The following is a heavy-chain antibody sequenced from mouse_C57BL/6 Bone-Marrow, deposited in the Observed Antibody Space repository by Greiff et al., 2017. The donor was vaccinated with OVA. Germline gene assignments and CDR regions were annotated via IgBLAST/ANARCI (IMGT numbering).Heavy chain of an antibody. J-gene: IGHJ2*01. CDR3: TATTVHYFDY. CDR2: IRLKSDNYAT. D-gene: IGHD1-1*01. V-gene: IGHV6-3*01. Sequence: EVKLMESGGGLVQPGGSMKLSCVASGFTFSNYWMNWVRQSPEKGLEWVAQIRLKSDNYATHYAESVKGRFTISRDDSKSSVYLQMNNLRAEDTGIYYCTATTVHYFDYWGQGTTLTVSS. CDR1: GFTFSNYW.